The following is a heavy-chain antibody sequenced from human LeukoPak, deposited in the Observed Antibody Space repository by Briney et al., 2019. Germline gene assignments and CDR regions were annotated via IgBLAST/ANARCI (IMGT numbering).Heavy chain of an antibody. Sequence: PGGSLRLSCAASGFTFSSYSMNRVRQAPGKGLEWVSSISNSGSYIYYADSVKGRFTISRDNAKNSLYLQMNSLRAEDTAVYYCARNPAPIPYYYGMDVWGQGTTVTVSS. D-gene: IGHD2-2*01. CDR2: ISNSGSYI. CDR1: GFTFSSYS. J-gene: IGHJ6*02. V-gene: IGHV3-21*01. CDR3: ARNPAPIPYYYGMDV.